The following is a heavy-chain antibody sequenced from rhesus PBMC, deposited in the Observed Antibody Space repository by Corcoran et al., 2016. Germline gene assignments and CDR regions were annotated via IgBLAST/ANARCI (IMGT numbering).Heavy chain of an antibody. CDR2: SNPSNGNT. J-gene: IGHJ4*01. CDR3: ARGSYYFDY. Sequence: QVQLVQSGAEGKKAGASVQLSCKASGHTLSSYRIPWVTQPPGQGLEWMGWSNPSNGNTGYAQKFQGRVTLTRDTSTSTLYMEVSSLRSEDTAVYYCARGSYYFDYWGQGVRVTVSP. V-gene: IGHV1-200*01. CDR1: GHTLSSYR. D-gene: IGHD2-15*01.